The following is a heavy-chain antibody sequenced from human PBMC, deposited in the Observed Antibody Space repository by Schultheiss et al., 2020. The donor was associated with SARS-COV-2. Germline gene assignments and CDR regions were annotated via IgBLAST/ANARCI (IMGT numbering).Heavy chain of an antibody. CDR2: INHSGST. Sequence: SETLSLTCTVSGGSISSYYWSWIRQPPGKGLEWIGEINHSGSTNYNPSLKSRVTISVDTSKNQFSLKLSSVTAADTAVYYCARERDSWFDPWGQGTLVTVSS. V-gene: IGHV4-34*01. J-gene: IGHJ5*02. CDR3: ARERDSWFDP. CDR1: GGSISSYY. D-gene: IGHD4-11*01.